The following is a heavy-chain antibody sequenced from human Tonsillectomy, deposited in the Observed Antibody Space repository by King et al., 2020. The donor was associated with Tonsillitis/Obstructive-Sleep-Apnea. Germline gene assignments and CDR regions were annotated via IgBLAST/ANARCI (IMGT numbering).Heavy chain of an antibody. Sequence: VQLVQSGGGLVQPGGSLRLSCAASWFTFCSYAISWVRQAPGKGRGWVSVIFVSGVSTFSADSVKGRFTSSRDNSKNTLYLQMNSLRAEDTAVYYCAKPTGGVYYYYMDVWGKGTTVTVSS. J-gene: IGHJ6*03. D-gene: IGHD1-14*01. V-gene: IGHV3-23*04. CDR3: AKPTGGVYYYYMDV. CDR2: IFVSGVST. CDR1: WFTFCSYA.